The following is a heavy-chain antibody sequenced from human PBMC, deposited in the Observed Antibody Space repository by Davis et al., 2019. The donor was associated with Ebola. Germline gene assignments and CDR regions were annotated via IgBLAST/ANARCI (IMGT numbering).Heavy chain of an antibody. CDR2: ISAYNGNT. D-gene: IGHD6-19*01. CDR3: ARWPAVAGTGDY. J-gene: IGHJ4*02. Sequence: ASVKVSCKASGYTFTSYGISWVRQAPGQGLEWMGWISAYNGNTNYAQKLQGRVTMTTDTSTSTAYMELRSLRSEDTAVYYCARWPAVAGTGDYWGQGTLVTVSS. V-gene: IGHV1-18*04. CDR1: GYTFTSYG.